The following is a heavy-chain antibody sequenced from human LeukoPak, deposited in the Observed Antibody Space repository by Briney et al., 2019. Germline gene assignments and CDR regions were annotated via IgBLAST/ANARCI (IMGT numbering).Heavy chain of an antibody. Sequence: ASVKVSCKASGYTFTSYGISWVRQAPGQGLEWMGWISVYNGNTNYAQKLQGRVTMTTDTSTSTAYMELRSLRSDDTAVYYCARYQGYSNYGFRPSSNYFDYWGQGTLVTVSS. V-gene: IGHV1-18*01. CDR1: GYTFTSYG. D-gene: IGHD4-11*01. J-gene: IGHJ4*02. CDR3: ARYQGYSNYGFRPSSNYFDY. CDR2: ISVYNGNT.